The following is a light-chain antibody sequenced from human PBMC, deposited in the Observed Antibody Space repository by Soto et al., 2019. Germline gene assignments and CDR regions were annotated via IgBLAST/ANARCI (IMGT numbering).Light chain of an antibody. Sequence: EIVLTQSPGTLSLSPGERATLSCRASQSVSSSYLAWYQQRPGQAPRLLIYGVSSRATGIPDRFSGSGSGTDFTLTISRLEPEDFAVYYCQQYDISPWTFGQGTEVEIK. CDR2: GVS. CDR1: QSVSSSY. J-gene: IGKJ1*01. CDR3: QQYDISPWT. V-gene: IGKV3-20*01.